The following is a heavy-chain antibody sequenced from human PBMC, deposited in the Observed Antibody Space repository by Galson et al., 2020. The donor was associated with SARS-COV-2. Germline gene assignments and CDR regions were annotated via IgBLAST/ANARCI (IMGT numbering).Heavy chain of an antibody. CDR2: IRSKAYGGTT. D-gene: IGHD5-18*01. J-gene: IGHJ5*02. Sequence: GESLKISCTASGFTIGDYAMSWFRQAPGKGLEWVGFIRSKAYGGTTEYAASVKGRFTISRDDSKSIAYLQMNSLKTEDTAVYYCTRAGIQLWLLDWFDPWGQGTLVTVSS. CDR3: TRAGIQLWLLDWFDP. CDR1: GFTIGDYA. V-gene: IGHV3-49*03.